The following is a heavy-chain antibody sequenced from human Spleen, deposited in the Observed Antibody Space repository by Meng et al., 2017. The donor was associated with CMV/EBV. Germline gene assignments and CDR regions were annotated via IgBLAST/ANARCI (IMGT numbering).Heavy chain of an antibody. CDR2: IYYSGST. Sequence: SETLSLTCTVSGGSMSSYYWTWIRQSPVMGLEWIGYIYYSGSTNYNPSLNSRLSISIDKSKNQFSLNLRSVTAADTAVYYCARDASPGYVPAFDIWGQGTPVTVSS. CDR1: GGSMSSYY. CDR3: ARDASPGYVPAFDI. V-gene: IGHV4-59*01. J-gene: IGHJ3*02. D-gene: IGHD6-13*01.